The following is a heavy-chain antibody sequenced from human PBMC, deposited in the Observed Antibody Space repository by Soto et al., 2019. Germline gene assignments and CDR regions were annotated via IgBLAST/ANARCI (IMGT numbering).Heavy chain of an antibody. D-gene: IGHD1-26*01. CDR3: ARVAATTWH. CDR2: INSDGSIT. Sequence: LRLFCGAWEFTFRGYWMHWVRQVTGKGLVWVSRINSDGSITGYADSVKGRFTISRENAKNTLYLQMSNLRVEDTAVYFCARVAATTWHWGQGTLVTVSS. CDR1: EFTFRGYW. J-gene: IGHJ4*02. V-gene: IGHV3-74*01.